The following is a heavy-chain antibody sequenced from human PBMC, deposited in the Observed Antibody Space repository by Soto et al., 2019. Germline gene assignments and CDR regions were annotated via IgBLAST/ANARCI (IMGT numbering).Heavy chain of an antibody. J-gene: IGHJ1*01. Sequence: PGGTLRLPSASSGGSFGSYALSWVRQAPGKGLEWVSTISGSDGKTFYADSVKGRFSISRDTSQSTLYLQMNSLRADNTAMYYCARWSYLDFWGQGTRVTVSS. CDR3: ARWSYLDF. CDR1: GGSFGSYA. D-gene: IGHD3-10*01. CDR2: ISGSDGKT. V-gene: IGHV3-23*01.